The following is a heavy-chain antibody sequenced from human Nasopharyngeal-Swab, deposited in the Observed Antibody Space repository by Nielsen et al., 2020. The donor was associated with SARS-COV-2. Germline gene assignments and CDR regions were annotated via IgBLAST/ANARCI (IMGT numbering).Heavy chain of an antibody. Sequence: GGSLRLSCAASGFTFTSYAINWVRQAPGKGLEWVSGISGSGDKTYYAESVKGRFTISRDVSKNTLYLQMNGLRAEDTAVYYCAKDSGAGFCDDGSCFPTNHWGQGTLVTVSS. CDR3: AKDSGAGFCDDGSCFPTNH. CDR1: GFTFTSYA. CDR2: ISGSGDKT. J-gene: IGHJ5*02. D-gene: IGHD2-15*01. V-gene: IGHV3-23*01.